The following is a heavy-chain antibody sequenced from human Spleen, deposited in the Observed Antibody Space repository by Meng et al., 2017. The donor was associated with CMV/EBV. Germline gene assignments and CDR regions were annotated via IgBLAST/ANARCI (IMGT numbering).Heavy chain of an antibody. CDR1: GYIGGDYD. CDR3: ARQGDILVDWGNYFNP. V-gene: IGHV1-2*02. D-gene: IGHD3/OR15-3a*01. J-gene: IGHJ5*02. CDR2: INHRTGAT. Sequence: SGYIGGDYDVRWVRQAPGRGLQGMGWINHRTGATEYEQKCQGRVMMTRDTSITTAYLGMSRLKADDTAVYYCARQGDILVDWGNYFNPWGQGSLVTVSS.